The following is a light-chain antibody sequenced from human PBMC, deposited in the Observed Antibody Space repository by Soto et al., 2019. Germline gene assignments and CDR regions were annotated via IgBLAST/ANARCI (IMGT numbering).Light chain of an antibody. CDR1: QGVSSY. CDR3: QQYGSSPRK. Sequence: EIVLTQSPATLSLSPGGRSTLSCMASQGVSSYLVWYQQKRGQAPWLLIYGAFNRAGGVPDRFSGSGSGTDFTLTISRLEPEDFAVYYCQQYGSSPRKFGQGTKVDIK. CDR2: GAF. V-gene: IGKV3-20*01. J-gene: IGKJ1*01.